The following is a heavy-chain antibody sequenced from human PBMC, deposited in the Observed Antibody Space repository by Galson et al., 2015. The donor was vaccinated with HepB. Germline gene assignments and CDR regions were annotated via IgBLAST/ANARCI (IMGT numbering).Heavy chain of an antibody. D-gene: IGHD3-10*01. CDR2: ILYDGSNK. CDR1: GFTFSSYG. J-gene: IGHJ6*02. Sequence: SLRLSCAASGFTFSSYGMHWVRQAPGKGLERVAVILYDGSNKYYADSVKGRFTISRDNSKNTLYLQMNSLRAEDTAVYYCAKYYGSGSYSGMDVWGQGTTVTVSS. CDR3: AKYYGSGSYSGMDV. V-gene: IGHV3-30*18.